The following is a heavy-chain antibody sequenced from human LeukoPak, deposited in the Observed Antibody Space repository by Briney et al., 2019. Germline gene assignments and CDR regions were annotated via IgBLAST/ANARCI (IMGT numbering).Heavy chain of an antibody. Sequence: GGSLRLSCAASGFTFSSYSMNWVRQAPGKGLEWVSSISSSSSYIYYADSVKGRFTISRDNAKNSLYLQMNSLRAEDTAVYYCARDERGFASSGYTFDYWGQGTLVTVSS. CDR1: GFTFSSYS. D-gene: IGHD3-22*01. J-gene: IGHJ4*02. V-gene: IGHV3-21*01. CDR2: ISSSSSYI. CDR3: ARDERGFASSGYTFDY.